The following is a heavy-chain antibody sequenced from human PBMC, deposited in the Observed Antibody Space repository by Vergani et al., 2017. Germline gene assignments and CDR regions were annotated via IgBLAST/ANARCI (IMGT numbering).Heavy chain of an antibody. CDR1: GDSFTNYV. Sequence: QVQLVQSGAEVKKPGSSVKVSCKASGDSFTNYVMSWVRQTPGQGLEWMGEIMPMFGTPHYAQKFLGRVTITADESTSTAYLELNSLTLEDTAVYYCAKENESSDYFDTWRQGSLVTVSS. D-gene: IGHD6-19*01. J-gene: IGHJ4*02. V-gene: IGHV1-69*12. CDR2: IMPMFGTP. CDR3: AKENESSDYFDT.